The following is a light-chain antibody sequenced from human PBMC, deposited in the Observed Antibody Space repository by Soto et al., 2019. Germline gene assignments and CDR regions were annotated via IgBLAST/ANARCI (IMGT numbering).Light chain of an antibody. CDR1: QSISSW. CDR2: AAS. CDR3: QQYYSSSLT. V-gene: IGKV1-5*01. J-gene: IGKJ4*01. Sequence: DIRMTQSPSILSASVGDRVTISCRASQSISSWFAWYQEKPGKAPNLLIFAASSLETGVPSRFSGSEAETEFTLTIRCLQPEDFATYYCQQYYSSSLTFGRGTKVDIK.